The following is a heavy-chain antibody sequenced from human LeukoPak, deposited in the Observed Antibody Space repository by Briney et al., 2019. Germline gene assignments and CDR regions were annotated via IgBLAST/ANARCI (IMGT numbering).Heavy chain of an antibody. D-gene: IGHD1-26*01. CDR3: TSLVGSPTY. J-gene: IGHJ4*02. Sequence: PGGSLRLSCAGSGFNFQYAWMTWVRQAPGKGLEWVGRIKSKRDGETTDYAALVKSRFSISRDDSKNTVYLQMNSVRTEDTAVYYCTSLVGSPTYWGQGTLVTVSS. V-gene: IGHV3-15*01. CDR1: GFNFQYAW. CDR2: IKSKRDGETT.